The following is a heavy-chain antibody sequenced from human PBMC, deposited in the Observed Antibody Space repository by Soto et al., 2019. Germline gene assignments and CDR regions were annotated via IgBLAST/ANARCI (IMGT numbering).Heavy chain of an antibody. J-gene: IGHJ5*02. CDR2: IYYSGTS. CDR1: GGSIRDDRYY. CDR3: ARLHCDSPNCVPLDP. Sequence: QLQLQESGPGLVKPSETLSLTCTVSGGSIRDDRYYWGWIRQPPGKGLEWIGSIYYSGTSSYNPSLKSRVTMSVDTSKKQLSLRLSSVTAADTAVYYCARLHCDSPNCVPLDPWGQGTLVIGSS. D-gene: IGHD2-2*01. V-gene: IGHV4-39*01.